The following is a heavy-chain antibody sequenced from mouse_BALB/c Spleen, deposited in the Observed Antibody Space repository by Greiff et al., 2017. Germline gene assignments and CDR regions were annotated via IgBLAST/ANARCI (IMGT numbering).Heavy chain of an antibody. Sequence: EVQRVESGGGLVKPGGSLKLSCAASGFTFSSYAMSWVRQSPEKRLEWVAEISSGGSYTYYPDTVTGRFTISRDNAKNTLYLEMSSLRSEDTAMYYCARANGSSDSWFAYWGQGTLVTVSA. CDR1: GFTFSSYA. CDR2: ISSGGSYT. V-gene: IGHV5-9-4*01. D-gene: IGHD1-1*01. CDR3: ARANGSSDSWFAY. J-gene: IGHJ3*01.